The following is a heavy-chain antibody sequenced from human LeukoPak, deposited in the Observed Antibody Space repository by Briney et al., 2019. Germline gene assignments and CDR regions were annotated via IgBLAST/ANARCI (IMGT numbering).Heavy chain of an antibody. D-gene: IGHD3-10*01. CDR1: GGSISSGSKY. Sequence: PSETLSLTCTVSGGSISSGSKYWSWIRQPAGKGLEWIGRIYTSGSTNYNPSLKSRVTMPVDTSKNQFSLKLSSVTPADTAVYYCARDRSPGAFDIWGQGTMVTVS. J-gene: IGHJ3*02. CDR2: IYTSGST. V-gene: IGHV4-61*02. CDR3: ARDRSPGAFDI.